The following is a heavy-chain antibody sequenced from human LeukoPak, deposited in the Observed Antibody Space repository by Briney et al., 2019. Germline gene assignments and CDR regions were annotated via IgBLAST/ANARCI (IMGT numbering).Heavy chain of an antibody. CDR2: IKPNSGGT. CDR3: ARAGHYDFNWFDP. Sequence: GASVKVSCKASGYTFTGYYMHWVRQVPGQGLEWMGWIKPNSGGTKYAQKFQGRVTMTRDTSITTAYMELSRLRSDDTAVYYCARAGHYDFNWFDPWGQGALVSVSS. V-gene: IGHV1-2*02. D-gene: IGHD2/OR15-2a*01. J-gene: IGHJ5*02. CDR1: GYTFTGYY.